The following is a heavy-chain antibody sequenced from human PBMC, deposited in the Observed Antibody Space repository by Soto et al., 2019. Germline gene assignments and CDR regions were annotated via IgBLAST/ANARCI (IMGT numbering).Heavy chain of an antibody. Sequence: LGESLKISCKGSGYSFTSYWIGWVRQMPGKGLEWMGIIYPGDSDTRYSPSFQGQVTISADKSISTAYLQWSSLKASDTAMYYCARQAYYYDSSGYWSWFDPWGQGTLVTVSS. CDR3: ARQAYYYDSSGYWSWFDP. D-gene: IGHD3-22*01. J-gene: IGHJ5*02. V-gene: IGHV5-51*01. CDR1: GYSFTSYW. CDR2: IYPGDSDT.